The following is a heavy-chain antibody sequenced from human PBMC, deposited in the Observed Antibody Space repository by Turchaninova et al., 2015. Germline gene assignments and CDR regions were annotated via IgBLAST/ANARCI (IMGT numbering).Heavy chain of an antibody. V-gene: IGHV1-69-2*01. CDR1: GYTFTDYY. Sequence: EVQLVQSGAAVKKPGATVKISCKVSGYTFTDYYMHWVQQAPGKGLAWMGLAEPEAGETIYEEKVQGRVTITADPATDTAYVELSSLRSEDTAVYYCATYQEARDAFDIWSQGTMVTVSS. CDR2: AEPEAGET. J-gene: IGHJ3*02. CDR3: ATYQEARDAFDI.